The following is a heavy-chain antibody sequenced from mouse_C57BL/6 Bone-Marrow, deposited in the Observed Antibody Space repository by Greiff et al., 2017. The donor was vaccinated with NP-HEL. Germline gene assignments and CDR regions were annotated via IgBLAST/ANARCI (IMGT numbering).Heavy chain of an antibody. CDR1: GYTFTSYW. CDR3: ARWDYYYGSSYVNYAMDY. Sequence: VKLQQPGAELVKPGASVKLSCKASGYTFTSYWMQWVKQRPGQGLEWIGEIDPSDSYTNYNQKFKGKATLTVDTSSSTAYMQLSSLTSEDSAVYYCARWDYYYGSSYVNYAMDYWGQGTSVTVSS. CDR2: IDPSDSYT. D-gene: IGHD1-1*01. J-gene: IGHJ4*01. V-gene: IGHV1-50*01.